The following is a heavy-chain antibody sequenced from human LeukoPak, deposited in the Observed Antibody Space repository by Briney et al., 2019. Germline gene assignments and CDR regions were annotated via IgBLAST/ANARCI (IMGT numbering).Heavy chain of an antibody. D-gene: IGHD3-10*01. CDR2: IYHSGST. CDR1: GYSISSGYY. CDR3: AREDASGSPYAFDI. Sequence: PSETLSLTCAVSGYSISSGYYWGWIRQPPGKGLEWIGSIYHSGSTYYNPSLKSRVTISVDTSKNQFSLNLSSVTAADTAVYYCAREDASGSPYAFDIWGQGTLVTVSS. J-gene: IGHJ3*02. V-gene: IGHV4-38-2*02.